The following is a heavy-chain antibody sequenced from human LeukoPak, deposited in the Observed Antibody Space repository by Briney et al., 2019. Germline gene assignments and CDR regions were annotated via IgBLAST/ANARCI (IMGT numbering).Heavy chain of an antibody. J-gene: IGHJ4*02. D-gene: IGHD6-6*01. V-gene: IGHV3-23*01. CDR2: ISGSGGST. Sequence: GGSLRLSCAASGFIFSSYAMSWVRQAPGRGLEWVSTISGSGGSTYYADSVKGRFTISRDNSKSTLYLQVNSLRAEDTAVYYCAKDHQNQLVPLDYWGQGTLVTVSS. CDR1: GFIFSSYA. CDR3: AKDHQNQLVPLDY.